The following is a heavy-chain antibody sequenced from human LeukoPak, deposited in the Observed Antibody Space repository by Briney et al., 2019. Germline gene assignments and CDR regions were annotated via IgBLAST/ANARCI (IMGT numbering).Heavy chain of an antibody. J-gene: IGHJ4*02. V-gene: IGHV4-39*01. CDR2: IYYSGST. CDR3: ARHRYFYDSSGFYCVYYFDY. Sequence: SETLSLTCTVSGGSIRSSYYYWGWIRQPPGKGLEWIGSIYYSGSTYFNPSLKSRVTISVDTSKNQFSLKLNSVTAADTAVYFCARHRYFYDSSGFYCVYYFDYWGQGALVTVSS. D-gene: IGHD3-22*01. CDR1: GGSIRSSYYY.